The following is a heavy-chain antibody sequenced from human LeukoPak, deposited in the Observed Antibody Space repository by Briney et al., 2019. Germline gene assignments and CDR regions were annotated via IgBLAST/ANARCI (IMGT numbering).Heavy chain of an antibody. Sequence: PGGSLRLSCAASGFTFSSYAMSWIRQAPGKGLEWVSYISSSSSYTNYADSVKGRFTISRDNAKNSLYLQMNSLRAEDTAVYYCARGSMVRGVTFDYWGQGTLVTVSS. D-gene: IGHD3-10*01. CDR2: ISSSSSYT. V-gene: IGHV3-11*06. CDR3: ARGSMVRGVTFDY. CDR1: GFTFSSYA. J-gene: IGHJ4*02.